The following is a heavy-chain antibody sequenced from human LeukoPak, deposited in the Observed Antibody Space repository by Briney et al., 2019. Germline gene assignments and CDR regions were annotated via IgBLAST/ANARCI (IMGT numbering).Heavy chain of an antibody. CDR1: GGSISSYY. D-gene: IGHD3-3*01. CDR2: IYYSGST. CDR3: ARLRTYDFWSGYCRDY. J-gene: IGHJ4*02. V-gene: IGHV4-59*12. Sequence: PSETLSLTCTVSGGSISSYYWSWIRQPPGKGLEWIGYIYYSGSTNYNPSLKSRVTISVDTSKNQFSLKLSSVTAADTAVYYCARLRTYDFWSGYCRDYWGQGTLVTVSS.